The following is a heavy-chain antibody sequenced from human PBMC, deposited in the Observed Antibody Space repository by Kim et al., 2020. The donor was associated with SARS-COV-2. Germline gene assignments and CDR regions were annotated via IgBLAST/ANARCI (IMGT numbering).Heavy chain of an antibody. Sequence: GGSLRLSCAASGFTFSSYWMSWVRQAPGKGLEWVANIKQDGSEKYYVDSVKGRFTISRDNAKNSLYLQMNSLRAEDTAVYYCARGRILTGYYFGGSPKSCYFDYWGQGTLVTVSS. CDR2: IKQDGSEK. D-gene: IGHD3-9*01. CDR3: ARGRILTGYYFGGSPKSCYFDY. CDR1: GFTFSSYW. J-gene: IGHJ4*02. V-gene: IGHV3-7*01.